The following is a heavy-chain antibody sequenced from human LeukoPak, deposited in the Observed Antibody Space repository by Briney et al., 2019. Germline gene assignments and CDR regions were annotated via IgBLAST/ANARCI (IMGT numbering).Heavy chain of an antibody. CDR3: ARTRRPTYYYDSSGYYHSGLDY. Sequence: PGGSLRLSCAASGFTFSSYWMSWVRQAPGKGLEWVANIKQDKSEEYYVDSVKGRFTISRDNSKNTLYLQMNSLRAEDTAVYYCARTRRPTYYYDSSGYYHSGLDYWGQGTLVTVSS. CDR1: GFTFSSYW. J-gene: IGHJ4*02. V-gene: IGHV3-7*01. D-gene: IGHD3-22*01. CDR2: IKQDKSEE.